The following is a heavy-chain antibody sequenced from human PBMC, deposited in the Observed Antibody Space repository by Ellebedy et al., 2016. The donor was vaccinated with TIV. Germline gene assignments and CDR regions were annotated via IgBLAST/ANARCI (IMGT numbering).Heavy chain of an antibody. D-gene: IGHD6-19*01. CDR3: AREGIEVAASLNWFDP. Sequence: SETLSLTXTVCGGSISSNRHSWGWIRQPPGKGLEWIGTIYYSGNTYYNPSLKSRVTISVDTSKNQFSLNLNSVTAADTAVYYCAREGIEVAASLNWFDPWGQGTLVTVSS. CDR2: IYYSGNT. J-gene: IGHJ5*02. CDR1: GGSISSNRHS. V-gene: IGHV4-39*07.